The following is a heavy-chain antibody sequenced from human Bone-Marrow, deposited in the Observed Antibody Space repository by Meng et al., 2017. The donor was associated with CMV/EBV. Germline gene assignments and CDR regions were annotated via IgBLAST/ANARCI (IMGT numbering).Heavy chain of an antibody. D-gene: IGHD3-3*01. CDR3: TTDFLITIFGVVVDY. CDR2: IKSKADGGTT. J-gene: IGHJ4*02. CDR1: CSLSNDW. V-gene: IGHV3-15*01. Sequence: CSLSNDWMSWVRQAPGKGLGWVGRIKSKADGGTTDYAAPVKGRFTISRDDSKNTLYLQMNSLKTEDTAVYYCTTDFLITIFGVVVDYWGQGTLVTXSS.